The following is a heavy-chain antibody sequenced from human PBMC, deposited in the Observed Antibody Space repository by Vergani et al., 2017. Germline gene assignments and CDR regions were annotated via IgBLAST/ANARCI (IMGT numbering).Heavy chain of an antibody. V-gene: IGHV3-21*01. J-gene: IGHJ4*02. Sequence: EVQLVESGGGLIQPGGSLRLSCAASGFTVSSNYMSWVRQAPGKGLEWVSSISSSSSYIYYADSVKGRFTISRDNAKNSLYLQMNSLRAEDTAVYYCARVGRYGNYLDYWGQGTLVTVSS. CDR2: ISSSSSYI. D-gene: IGHD5-18*01. CDR1: GFTVSSNY. CDR3: ARVGRYGNYLDY.